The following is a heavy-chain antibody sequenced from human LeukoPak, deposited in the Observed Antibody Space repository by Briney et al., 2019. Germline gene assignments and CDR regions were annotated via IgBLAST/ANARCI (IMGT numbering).Heavy chain of an antibody. V-gene: IGHV4-59*12. J-gene: IGHJ4*02. CDR3: ARLREIPVFGVVTKSTSYFDY. Sequence: PSETLSLTYTVSGGSISSYYWSWIRQPPGKGLEWIGYIYYSGSTNYNPSLKSRVTISVDTSKNQFSLKLSSVTAADTAVYYCARLREIPVFGVVTKSTSYFDYWGQGTLVTVSS. D-gene: IGHD3-3*01. CDR1: GGSISSYY. CDR2: IYYSGST.